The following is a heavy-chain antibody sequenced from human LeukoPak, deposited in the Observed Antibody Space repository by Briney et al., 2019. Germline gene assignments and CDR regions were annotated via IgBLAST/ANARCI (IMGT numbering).Heavy chain of an antibody. V-gene: IGHV1-46*01. Sequence: ASVTVSCKASGNTITSYYMHWVRQAPGQGLEWMGIINPSGGNTNYAQKFQGRVTMTRDTSTGTVYMELSSLRSEDTAVYYCARDAQEAENENDYYGMDVWGQGTTVTVSS. J-gene: IGHJ6*02. CDR2: INPSGGNT. CDR1: GNTITSYY. CDR3: ARDAQEAENENDYYGMDV. D-gene: IGHD1-1*01.